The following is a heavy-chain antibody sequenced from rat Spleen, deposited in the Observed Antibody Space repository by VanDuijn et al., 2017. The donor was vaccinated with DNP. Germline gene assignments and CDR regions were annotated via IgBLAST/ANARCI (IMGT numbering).Heavy chain of an antibody. V-gene: IGHV5-25*01. CDR2: MSPSGSCT. CDR3: ARRKNYGLSYDFDY. Sequence: EVQLVESGGGLVQPGRSLKVSCAVSRFTLSNYDMAWVRQAPTKGLECVASMSPSGSCTYYRDSVKGRFTVSRDNAKSSLYLQMDSLRSENTATYYCARRKNYGLSYDFDYWGQGVMVTVSS. D-gene: IGHD1-6*01. J-gene: IGHJ2*01. CDR1: RFTLSNYD.